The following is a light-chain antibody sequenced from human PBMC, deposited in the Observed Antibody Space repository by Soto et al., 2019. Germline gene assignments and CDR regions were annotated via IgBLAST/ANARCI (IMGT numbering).Light chain of an antibody. V-gene: IGKV3D-15*01. CDR2: DAS. CDR3: HQYHLWPWT. Sequence: EIVLTQSPATLSLSPGERAILSCRASQSVSNHLAWYQQKPGQAPSLLIYDASTRATGVPVRLSGRGSATDFTLTISGLQSEDFAVYYCHQYHLWPWTFGQGTKVDIK. J-gene: IGKJ1*01. CDR1: QSVSNH.